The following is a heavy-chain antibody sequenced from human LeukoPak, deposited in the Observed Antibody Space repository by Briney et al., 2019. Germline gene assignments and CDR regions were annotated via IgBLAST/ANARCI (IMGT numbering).Heavy chain of an antibody. V-gene: IGHV1-69*01. CDR3: ATDPHSGSYDW. J-gene: IGHJ4*02. Sequence: GASVKVSCKASGGTFSSYAISWVRQAPGQGLEWMGGIIPIFGTANYAQKFQGRVTITADESTSTAYMELSSLRSEDTAVYYCATDPHSGSYDWWGQGTLVTVSS. D-gene: IGHD1-26*01. CDR2: IIPIFGTA. CDR1: GGTFSSYA.